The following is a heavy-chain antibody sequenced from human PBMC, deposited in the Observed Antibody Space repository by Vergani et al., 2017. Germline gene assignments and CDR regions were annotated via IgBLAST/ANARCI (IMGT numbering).Heavy chain of an antibody. D-gene: IGHD1-26*01. V-gene: IGHV3-30*18. CDR3: AKDREQSGVFDY. CDR2: ISYDGSNK. J-gene: IGHJ4*02. Sequence: QVQLVESGGGVVQPGRSLRLSCAASGFTFSSYGMHWVRQAPGKGLEWVAVISYDGSNKYYADSVKSRFTISRDNSKNTLYLQMNSLRAEDTAVYYCAKDREQSGVFDYWGQGTLVTVSS. CDR1: GFTFSSYG.